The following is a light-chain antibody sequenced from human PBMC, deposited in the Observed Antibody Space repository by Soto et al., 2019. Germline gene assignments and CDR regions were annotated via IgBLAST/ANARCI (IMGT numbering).Light chain of an antibody. CDR2: EVS. V-gene: IGLV2-14*01. CDR1: SSDVGGYNY. Sequence: QSALTQPASVSGSPGQSITISCTGTSSDVGGYNYVSWYQQHPGKAPKLMIYEVSNQPSGVSNRFSGSKSGNTASLTISGLQAEDEADYYCSSYTTSSTHWVFGGGTKLTVL. J-gene: IGLJ3*02. CDR3: SSYTTSSTHWV.